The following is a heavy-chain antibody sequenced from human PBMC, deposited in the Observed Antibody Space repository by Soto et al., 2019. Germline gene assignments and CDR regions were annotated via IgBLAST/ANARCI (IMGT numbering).Heavy chain of an antibody. CDR3: ARDLSTNDFWSSYYDY. J-gene: IGHJ4*02. Sequence: GGSLRLSCAASGFTSSSYAMHWVRQAPGKGLEWVAVMSYDGNNEYYADSVKGRFTIFRDNSKNTLYLQMNSLRAEDTAVYYCARDLSTNDFWSSYYDYWGQGTLVTVSS. D-gene: IGHD3-3*01. CDR1: GFTSSSYA. CDR2: MSYDGNNE. V-gene: IGHV3-30-3*01.